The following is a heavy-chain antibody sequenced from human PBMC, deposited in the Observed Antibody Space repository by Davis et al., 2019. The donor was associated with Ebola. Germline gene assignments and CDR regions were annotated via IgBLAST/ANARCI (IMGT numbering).Heavy chain of an antibody. CDR2: VWYDGSYK. J-gene: IGHJ4*02. Sequence: GESLKISCAASGFTFSSYGMHWVRQAPGKGLEWVAVVWYDGSYKDYADSVKGRFTISRDNSKNTLYLQMNSLRAEDTAVYFCARDSDAYYDILIGYSHFDYWGQGTLVTVSS. CDR3: ARDSDAYYDILIGYSHFDY. CDR1: GFTFSSYG. V-gene: IGHV3-33*01. D-gene: IGHD3-9*01.